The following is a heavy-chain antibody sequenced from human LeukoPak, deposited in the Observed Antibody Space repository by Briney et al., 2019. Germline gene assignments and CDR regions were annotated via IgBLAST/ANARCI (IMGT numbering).Heavy chain of an antibody. CDR2: FDPEDGET. J-gene: IGHJ4*02. CDR1: GYTLTELS. V-gene: IGHV1-24*01. Sequence: ASVKVSCKVSGYTLTELSMHWVRQAPGKGLEWMGGFDPEDGETIYAQKFQGRVTMTEDTSTDTAYMELSSLRSEDTAVYYCARRKKTRDGYGNWGQGTLVTVSS. CDR3: ARRKKTRDGYGN. D-gene: IGHD5-24*01.